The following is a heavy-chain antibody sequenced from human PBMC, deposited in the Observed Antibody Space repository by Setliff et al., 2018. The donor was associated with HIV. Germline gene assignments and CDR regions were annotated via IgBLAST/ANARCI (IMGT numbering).Heavy chain of an antibody. J-gene: IGHJ5*01. CDR1: GYKFSDNW. Sequence: GESLKISCKGSGYKFSDNWIGWVRQMPGKGLEWMGIIYPDDSATRYSPSFQGQVTISADKSINTAYLRWRSLRASDTAIYFCAKHGFERKSPYNWFDSWGQGTLVTVSS. CDR2: IYPDDSAT. D-gene: IGHD3-16*01. V-gene: IGHV5-51*01. CDR3: AKHGFERKSPYNWFDS.